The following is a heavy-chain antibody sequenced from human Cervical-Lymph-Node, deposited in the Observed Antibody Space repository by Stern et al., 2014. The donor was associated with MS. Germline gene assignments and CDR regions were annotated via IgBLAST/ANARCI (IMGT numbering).Heavy chain of an antibody. J-gene: IGHJ4*02. CDR1: GFIFSDSY. CDR2: ISSTGNTL. Sequence: QVQLVESGGGLVKPGGSLRLSCAASGFIFSDSYMSWIRQAPGQGLQWLSYISSTGNTLYYADSLKGRFTISRDNAKNSLYLQMNNLRADDTAVYYCARQAVGAVFDLWGQGTLVTVSS. V-gene: IGHV3-11*01. CDR3: ARQAVGAVFDL. D-gene: IGHD1-26*01.